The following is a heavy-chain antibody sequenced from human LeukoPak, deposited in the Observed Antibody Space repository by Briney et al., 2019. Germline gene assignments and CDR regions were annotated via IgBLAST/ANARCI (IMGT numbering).Heavy chain of an antibody. D-gene: IGHD2-15*01. V-gene: IGHV3-30-3*01. CDR3: ARRYCSGGSCYFRGTGGYYYGMDV. Sequence: PGGSLRLSCAASGFTFSSYAMHWVRQAPGKGLEWVAVISYDGSNKYYADSVKGRFTISRDNSKNTLYLQMNSLRAEDTAVYYCARRYCSGGSCYFRGTGGYYYGMDVWGQGTTVTVSS. J-gene: IGHJ6*02. CDR1: GFTFSSYA. CDR2: ISYDGSNK.